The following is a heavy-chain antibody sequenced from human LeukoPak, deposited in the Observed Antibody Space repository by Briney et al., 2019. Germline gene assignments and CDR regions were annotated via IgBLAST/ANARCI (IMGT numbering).Heavy chain of an antibody. CDR2: IYYSGST. CDR1: GVSISSYY. Sequence: SETLSLTCTVSGVSISSYYWSWIRQPPGKGLEWIGYIYYSGSTNYNPSLKSRVTISVDTSKNQFSLTLSSVTAADTAVYYCARAVSRYYDFWSGYNHFDYWGQGTLVTVSS. CDR3: ARAVSRYYDFWSGYNHFDY. V-gene: IGHV4-59*01. J-gene: IGHJ4*02. D-gene: IGHD3-3*01.